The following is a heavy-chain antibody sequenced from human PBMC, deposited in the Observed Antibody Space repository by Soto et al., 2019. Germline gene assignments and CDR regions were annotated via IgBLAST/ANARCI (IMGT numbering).Heavy chain of an antibody. CDR3: AHVSYDGSTGYQHFVF. CDR1: GFSLTTSGVA. Sequence: QITLKESGPTLVKPTQTLTLTCNFSGFSLTTSGVAVAWIRQPPGKALEWLAVVYWDDDKRSSQSLSRRLTITKDTSKNQVVLKMTNMDPVDTATYYCAHVSYDGSTGYQHFVFWGQGTLVTVSS. D-gene: IGHD3-9*01. V-gene: IGHV2-5*02. CDR2: VYWDDDK. J-gene: IGHJ4*02.